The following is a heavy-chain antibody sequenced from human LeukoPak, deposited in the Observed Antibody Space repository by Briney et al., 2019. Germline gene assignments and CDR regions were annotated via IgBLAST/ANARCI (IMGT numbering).Heavy chain of an antibody. D-gene: IGHD1-7*01. CDR3: VTNYVGKFTGLDY. J-gene: IGHJ4*02. CDR1: GYNFRGYQ. CDR2: VDPEKGET. V-gene: IGHV1-69-2*01. Sequence: GATVKIFCKVSGYNFRGYQLFWVRQAPGKGLEWVGLVDPEKGETKYAESLQGRLTITADTSTDTTYMEMKNLRSEDTALHYCVTNYVGKFTGLDYWGRGTLVTVSS.